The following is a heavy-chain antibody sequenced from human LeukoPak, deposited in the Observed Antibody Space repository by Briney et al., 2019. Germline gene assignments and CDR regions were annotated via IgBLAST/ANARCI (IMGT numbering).Heavy chain of an antibody. Sequence: GGSLRLSCAASGFTFSSYGMHWVRQAPGKGLEWVAFIRYDGSNKYYADSVKGRFTISRDNSKNTLYLQMNSLRAEDTAVYYCAKMETYIPTRTSCYTCYFDYWGQGTLVTVSS. D-gene: IGHD2-2*02. CDR2: IRYDGSNK. V-gene: IGHV3-30*02. CDR3: AKMETYIPTRTSCYTCYFDY. CDR1: GFTFSSYG. J-gene: IGHJ4*02.